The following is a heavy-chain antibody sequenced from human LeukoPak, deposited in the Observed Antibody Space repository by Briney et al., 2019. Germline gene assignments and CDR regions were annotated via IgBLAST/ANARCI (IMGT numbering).Heavy chain of an antibody. J-gene: IGHJ5*02. CDR3: ARAPPFDP. V-gene: IGHV3-74*01. CDR2: VSGDGTTT. CDR1: GFTFSTYW. Sequence: PGGSLRLSCAASGFTFSTYWMHWVRQAPGKGLVWVSRVSGDGTTTNYADSVKGRFSISRDNAKNTLFLQVSSLTDEDTAVYYCARAPPFDPWGQGTLVTVSS.